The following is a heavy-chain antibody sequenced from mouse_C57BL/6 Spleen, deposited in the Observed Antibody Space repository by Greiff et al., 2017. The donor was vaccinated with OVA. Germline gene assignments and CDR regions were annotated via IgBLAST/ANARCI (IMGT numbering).Heavy chain of an antibody. J-gene: IGHJ4*01. D-gene: IGHD2-4*01. V-gene: IGHV1-26*01. CDR1: GYTFTDYY. Sequence: EVQLQQSGPELVKPGASVKISCKASGYTFTDYYMNWVKQSHGKSLEWIGAINPNNGGTSYNQKFKGKATLTVDKSSSTAYMELRSLTSEDSAVYYCARRYGYDYDDAMDYWGQGTSVTVSS. CDR2: INPNNGGT. CDR3: ARRYGYDYDDAMDY.